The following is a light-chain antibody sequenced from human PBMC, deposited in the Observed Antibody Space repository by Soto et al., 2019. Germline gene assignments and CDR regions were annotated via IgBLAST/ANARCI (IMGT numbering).Light chain of an antibody. CDR3: QQYGSSLWK. V-gene: IGKV3-20*01. J-gene: IGKJ1*01. CDR1: QSVSSSY. Sequence: ESVLTQSPGTLSLSPGERATLSCSASQSVSSSYLAGYQQKPGQAPRLLIYGASSRATGIPDRFSASGSGTDFTLTISRLEPEDFAVYYCQQYGSSLWKFGQGTKV. CDR2: GAS.